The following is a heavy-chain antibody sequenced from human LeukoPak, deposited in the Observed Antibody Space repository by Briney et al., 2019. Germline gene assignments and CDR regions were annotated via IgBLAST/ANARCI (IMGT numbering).Heavy chain of an antibody. CDR1: GFTFSSYW. V-gene: IGHV3-7*01. CDR3: ARDPAGIVVVTAAFDI. J-gene: IGHJ3*02. D-gene: IGHD2-21*02. CDR2: INQDGSGK. Sequence: GGSLRLSCAASGFTFSSYWMSWVRQAPGKGLEWVATINQDGSGKYYVDSVKGRFTISRDNAKNSLHLQMSSLRAEDTAVYYCARDPAGIVVVTAAFDIWGQGTMVTVSS.